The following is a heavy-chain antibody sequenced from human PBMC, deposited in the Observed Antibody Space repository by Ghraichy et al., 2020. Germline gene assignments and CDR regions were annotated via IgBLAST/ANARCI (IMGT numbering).Heavy chain of an antibody. CDR2: IKQDGTEM. CDR3: ARDYRSGGTGGPRPVGY. D-gene: IGHD3-16*01. J-gene: IGHJ4*03. CDR1: GFTFSSYW. Sequence: GGSLRLSCAASGFTFSSYWMTWVRQAPGKGLEWVANIKQDGTEMYYVDSVAGRFTISRDNAKNSLYLQMNSLRVEDTAVYYCARDYRSGGTGGPRPVGYWGQGTLVTVSS. V-gene: IGHV3-7*01.